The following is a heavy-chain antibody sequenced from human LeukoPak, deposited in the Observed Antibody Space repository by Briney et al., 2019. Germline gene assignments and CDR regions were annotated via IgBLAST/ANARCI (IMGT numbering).Heavy chain of an antibody. CDR1: GFTFSSYA. D-gene: IGHD6-13*01. CDR3: SSLAAASTGGGNWFDP. CDR2: ISYDGSNK. J-gene: IGHJ5*02. Sequence: GGSLRLSCAASGFTFSSYAMHWVRQAPGKGLEWVAVISYDGSNKYYADSVKGRFTISRDNSKNTLYLQMNSLRAEDTAVYYCSSLAAASTGGGNWFDPWGQGTLVTVSS. V-gene: IGHV3-30-3*01.